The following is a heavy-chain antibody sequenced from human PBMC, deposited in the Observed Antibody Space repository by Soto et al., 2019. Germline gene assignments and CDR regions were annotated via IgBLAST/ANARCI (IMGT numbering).Heavy chain of an antibody. V-gene: IGHV4-4*02. Sequence: QVQLQESGPGLVKPSGTLSLTCAVSGGSISSSNWWSWVRQPPGKGLEWIGEIYHSGSTNYNPSLTSRVTISVANSPNPFPLQRSSVTAADTAVYYCARDYMVRGVMRWFDPWGQGTLVTVSS. CDR2: IYHSGST. CDR3: ARDYMVRGVMRWFDP. CDR1: GGSISSSNW. J-gene: IGHJ5*02. D-gene: IGHD3-10*01.